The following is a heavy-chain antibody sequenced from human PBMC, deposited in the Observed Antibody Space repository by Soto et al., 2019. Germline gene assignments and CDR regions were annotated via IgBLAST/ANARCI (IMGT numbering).Heavy chain of an antibody. Sequence: EVQLVQSGAEVKKPGESLRISCKGSGYSFTSYWISWVRQMPGKGLEWMGRIDPSDSYTNYSPSFQGHVTISADKSISTAYLQWSSLKASDTAMYYCARGGRADFWSGYPMDDAFDIWGQGTMVTVSS. CDR2: IDPSDSYT. D-gene: IGHD3-3*01. CDR3: ARGGRADFWSGYPMDDAFDI. CDR1: GYSFTSYW. J-gene: IGHJ3*02. V-gene: IGHV5-10-1*03.